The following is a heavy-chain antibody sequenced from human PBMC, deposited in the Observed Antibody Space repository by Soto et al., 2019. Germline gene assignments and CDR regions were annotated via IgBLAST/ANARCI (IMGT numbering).Heavy chain of an antibody. Sequence: CVTWIRQAPGKAMEWLALINWEDDEYYNKSLRTRLTISKDTSKNQVVLTMTNMDPVDTATYYWARIFFFQAEDGIRVCSTVSAFLLNRSSDL. CDR1: C. D-gene: IGHD3-3*01. CDR3: ARIFFFQAEDGIRVCSTVSAFLLNRSSDL. V-gene: IGHV2-70*01. J-gene: IGHJ2*01. CDR2: INWEDDE.